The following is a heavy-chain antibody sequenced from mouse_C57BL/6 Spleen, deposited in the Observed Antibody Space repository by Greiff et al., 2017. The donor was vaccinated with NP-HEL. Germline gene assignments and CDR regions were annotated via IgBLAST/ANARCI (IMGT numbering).Heavy chain of an antibody. J-gene: IGHJ1*03. CDR2: INPSDSYT. CDR3: ARANWDWYFDV. Sequence: QVQLQQPGAELVMPGASVKLSCKASGYTFTSYWMHWVKQRPGQGLEWIGEINPSDSYTNYNQKFKGKSTLTVDKSSSTVYLDLSRLTSDDSAVYYCARANWDWYFDVWGTGTTVTVSS. V-gene: IGHV1-69*01. CDR1: GYTFTSYW. D-gene: IGHD4-1*01.